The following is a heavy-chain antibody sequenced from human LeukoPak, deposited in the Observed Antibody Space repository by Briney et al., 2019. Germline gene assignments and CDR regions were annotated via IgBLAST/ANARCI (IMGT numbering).Heavy chain of an antibody. CDR2: INQSRGT. CDR3: AQTVWDFWSGNFDY. V-gene: IGHV4-34*01. J-gene: IGHJ4*02. Sequence: SETLSLTCAVQGGSFSGFFWTWMRQPPGKGPEWIGEINQSRGTNYNPSLKSRVTISADTSKNQFSLRLSSVTAADTAVYYCAQTVWDFWSGNFDYWGQGTLVTVSS. CDR1: GGSFSGFF. D-gene: IGHD3-3*01.